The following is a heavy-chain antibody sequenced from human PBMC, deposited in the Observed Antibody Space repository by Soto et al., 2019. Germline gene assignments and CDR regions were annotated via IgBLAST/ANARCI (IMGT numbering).Heavy chain of an antibody. D-gene: IGHD1-1*01. CDR3: ARERRGMDV. CDR2: MNPNSCNT. V-gene: IGHV1-8*01. Sequence: QVQLVQSGAEVKKPGASVKVSCKASGYTFTSYDLNWVRQATGQGLEWMGWMNPNSCNTGYAQKFQGRVTMTRNTSISTDYRELRSLRSEDTAVYYFARERRGMDVWGQGTTVTVSS. CDR1: GYTFTSYD. J-gene: IGHJ6*02.